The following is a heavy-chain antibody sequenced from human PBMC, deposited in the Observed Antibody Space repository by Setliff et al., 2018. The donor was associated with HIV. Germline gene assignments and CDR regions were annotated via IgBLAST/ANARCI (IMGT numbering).Heavy chain of an antibody. J-gene: IGHJ3*02. D-gene: IGHD3-3*01. CDR1: GASVSTTGYY. V-gene: IGHV4-39*02. CDR2: TFYSGST. CDR3: ATYLSDNYLDGAFDI. Sequence: PSETLSLTCTVSGASVSTTGYYWGWLRQSPGNGLQWIGTTFYSGSTYYNPSLKSRVTISLDTSNNDFSLTLTSVTAADTALYFCATYLSDNYLDGAFDIWGRGTMVTVSS.